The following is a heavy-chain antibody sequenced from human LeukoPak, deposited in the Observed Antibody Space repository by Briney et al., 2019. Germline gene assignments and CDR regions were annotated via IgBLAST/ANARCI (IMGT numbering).Heavy chain of an antibody. CDR2: ITWNGGQT. J-gene: IGHJ6*03. CDR3: ARTRGVLEWLLSEGNYYMDV. CDR1: GFTFDDYG. D-gene: IGHD3-3*01. V-gene: IGHV3-20*04. Sequence: PGGSLRLSCAASGFTFDDYGMSWVRQGPGKGLEWVSTITWNGGQTAYADSVKGRFTISRDNAKNSLYLEMNSLSPEDTALYYCARTRGVLEWLLSEGNYYMDVWGKGTTVTVSS.